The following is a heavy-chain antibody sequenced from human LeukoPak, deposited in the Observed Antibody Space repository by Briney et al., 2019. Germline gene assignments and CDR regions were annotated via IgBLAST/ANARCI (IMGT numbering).Heavy chain of an antibody. V-gene: IGHV3-11*04. CDR3: ARVNVVVVAATPSRYFDY. J-gene: IGHJ4*02. D-gene: IGHD2-15*01. CDR1: GFTFSDSY. Sequence: GGSLRLSCAASGFTFSDSYMTWIRQAPGKGLEWVSYISNSGSAIYYADSVKGRFTISRDNSKNTLYLQMNSLRAEDTAVYYCARVNVVVVAATPSRYFDYWGQGTLVTVSS. CDR2: ISNSGSAI.